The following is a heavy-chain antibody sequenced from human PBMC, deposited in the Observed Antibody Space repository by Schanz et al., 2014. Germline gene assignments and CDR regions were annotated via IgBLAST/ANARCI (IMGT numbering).Heavy chain of an antibody. Sequence: QVQLVQSEAEVKKPGSSVKVSCKASGGTFSSYTISWVRQAPGQGLEWMGWISPYNGNTNYAQKLQGRVTMTADTSTSTAYMDLRSLRSDDTAVYYCARDPTVTPRHERHFDYWGQGTLVTVSS. CDR2: ISPYNGNT. D-gene: IGHD2-15*01. J-gene: IGHJ4*02. CDR1: GGTFSSYT. V-gene: IGHV1-18*01. CDR3: ARDPTVTPRHERHFDY.